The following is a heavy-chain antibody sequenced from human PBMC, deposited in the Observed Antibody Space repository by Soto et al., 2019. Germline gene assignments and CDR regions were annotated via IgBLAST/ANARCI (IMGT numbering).Heavy chain of an antibody. Sequence: QVQLQESGPGLVKPSETLSLTCTVSGGSISSYYWSWIRQPPGKGLEWIGYIYYSGSTNYNPSLKSRVTISVDTSKNQFSLKLSSVTAADTDVYYCARRWGAAVDYWGQGTLVTVSS. J-gene: IGHJ4*02. CDR3: ARRWGAAVDY. D-gene: IGHD1-26*01. CDR2: IYYSGST. V-gene: IGHV4-59*08. CDR1: GGSISSYY.